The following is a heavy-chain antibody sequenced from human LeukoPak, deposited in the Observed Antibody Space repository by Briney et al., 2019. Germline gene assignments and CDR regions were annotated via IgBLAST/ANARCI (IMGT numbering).Heavy chain of an antibody. CDR1: GYTFTGYY. V-gene: IGHV1-2*02. CDR3: ARDIGVDINWFDP. D-gene: IGHD3-10*01. CDR2: INPNSGGT. Sequence: ASVKVSCKASGYTFTGYYMHWVRQAPGQGLEWMGWINPNSGGTNYAQKFQGRVTMTRDTSISTAYMELSRLRSDDTAVYYCARDIGVDINWFDPWGLGTLVTVSS. J-gene: IGHJ5*02.